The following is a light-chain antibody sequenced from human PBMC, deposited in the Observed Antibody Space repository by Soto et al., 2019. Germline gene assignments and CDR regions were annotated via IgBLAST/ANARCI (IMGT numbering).Light chain of an antibody. CDR2: DIS. CDR1: QNINSW. CDR3: QQYEELPYT. Sequence: DIQMTQSPSTLSASVGDRVTISCRASQNINSWLAWYQQKPGKAPHLLIYDISTLEFGVPSRFGGSGSGTDFTFTITGLQPEDIGTYFCQQYEELPYTFGQGTKLEI. J-gene: IGKJ2*01. V-gene: IGKV1-5*01.